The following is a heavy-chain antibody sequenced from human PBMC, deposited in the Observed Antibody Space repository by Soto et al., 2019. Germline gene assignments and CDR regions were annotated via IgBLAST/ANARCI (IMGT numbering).Heavy chain of an antibody. CDR2: IYYSGST. Sequence: PSETLSLTCTVSGGSISSTFYYWVWIRQPPGKGLEWIGSIYYSGSTSYNPSHNPSLKSRLTMSVDTSNNQFSLKLSSVTAADSAVYYCARRHAPRYTTGNNHFDFWGQGSLVTVSS. V-gene: IGHV4-39*01. D-gene: IGHD1-1*01. CDR3: ARRHAPRYTTGNNHFDF. J-gene: IGHJ4*02. CDR1: GGSISSTFYY.